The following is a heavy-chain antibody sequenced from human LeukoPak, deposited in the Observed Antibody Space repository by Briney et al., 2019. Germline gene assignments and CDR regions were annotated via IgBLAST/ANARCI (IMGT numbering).Heavy chain of an antibody. D-gene: IGHD6-13*01. V-gene: IGHV1-69*05. CDR2: IIPIFGTA. Sequence: ASVKVSCKASGGTFSSYAISWVRQAPGQGLEWMGGIIPIFGTANYAQKFQGRVTITTDESTSTAYMELSSLRSEDTAVYCCATGRFSSSPYYYYYYMDVWGKGTTVTVSS. CDR3: ATGRFSSSPYYYYYYMDV. J-gene: IGHJ6*03. CDR1: GGTFSSYA.